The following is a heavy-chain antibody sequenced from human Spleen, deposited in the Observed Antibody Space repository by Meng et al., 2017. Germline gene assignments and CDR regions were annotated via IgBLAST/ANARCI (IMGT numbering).Heavy chain of an antibody. J-gene: IGHJ4*02. CDR2: IRVGNDET. V-gene: IGHV1-3*01. Sequence: QVQLVQSGGEGKKPGAAVKGSGKTSGYTFTNYVIHWVRQAPGQRLEWMGWIRVGNDETHYSQKFQGRVTISRDTSASTAYMELSSLRSEDTAIYYCARDLNGDRGIYFDYWGQGALVTVSS. CDR1: GYTFTNYV. CDR3: ARDLNGDRGIYFDY. D-gene: IGHD3-10*01.